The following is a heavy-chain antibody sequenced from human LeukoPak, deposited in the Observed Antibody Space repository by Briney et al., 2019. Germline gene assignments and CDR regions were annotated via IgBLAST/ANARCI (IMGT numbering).Heavy chain of an antibody. V-gene: IGHV3-48*01. CDR3: ARDQWLDY. CDR1: GFTFSGYI. CDR2: IGTSGNPI. J-gene: IGHJ4*02. D-gene: IGHD6-19*01. Sequence: SGRSLRLSCAASGFTFSGYIMNRVRQAPGNGLEWVSFIGTSGNPIYYADSVKGRFTVSRDNAKNSLYLQMNSLRAEDTAVYYCARDQWLDYWGQGTLVTVSS.